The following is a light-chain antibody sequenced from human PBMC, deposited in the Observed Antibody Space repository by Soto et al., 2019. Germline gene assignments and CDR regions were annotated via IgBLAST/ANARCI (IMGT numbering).Light chain of an antibody. Sequence: EIVLTQSPATLSLSPGERATLSCRASQSISNFLAWYQQKPGQAPRLLIYDASKRATDIPDRFIGSGSGTDFTLTISSLEPEDFAVYYCQQYGNSPRTFGQGTKVEIK. CDR1: QSISNF. CDR2: DAS. J-gene: IGKJ1*01. CDR3: QQYGNSPRT. V-gene: IGKV3-11*01.